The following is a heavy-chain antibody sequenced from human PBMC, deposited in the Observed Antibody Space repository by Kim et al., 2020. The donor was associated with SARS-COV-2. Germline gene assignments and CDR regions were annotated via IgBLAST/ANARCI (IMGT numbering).Heavy chain of an antibody. J-gene: IGHJ4*02. CDR1: GFSFDDYG. Sequence: GGSLRLSCTAASGFSFDDYGMSWVRQSPGKGLEWASGINWSGGSTGYADSVKSRFTISRDNAKKSLYLQMNSVRAEDTGFYHCARGFYQGPFDYWGQGILVTVSS. V-gene: IGHV3-20*01. CDR3: ARGFYQGPFDY. CDR2: INWSGGST.